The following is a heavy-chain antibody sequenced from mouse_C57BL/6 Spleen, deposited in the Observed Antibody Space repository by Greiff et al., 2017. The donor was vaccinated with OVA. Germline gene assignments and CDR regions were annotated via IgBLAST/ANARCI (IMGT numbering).Heavy chain of an antibody. CDR2: IYPGDGDT. D-gene: IGHD3-1*01. Sequence: VQLQQSGAELVKPGASVKISCKASGYAFSSYWMNWVKQRPGKGLEWIGQIYPGDGDTNYNGKFKGKATLTADKSPSTAYMQLSSLTSEDSAVYFCARQPSGYAMDYWGQGTSVTVSS. V-gene: IGHV1-80*01. J-gene: IGHJ4*01. CDR3: ARQPSGYAMDY. CDR1: GYAFSSYW.